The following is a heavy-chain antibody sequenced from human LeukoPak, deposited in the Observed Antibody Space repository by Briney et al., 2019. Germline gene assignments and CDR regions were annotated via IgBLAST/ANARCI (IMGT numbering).Heavy chain of an antibody. CDR2: IYYSGST. CDR1: GGSISSSSYY. V-gene: IGHV4-39*07. CDR3: ARDGNWRY. D-gene: IGHD3-3*01. J-gene: IGHJ4*02. Sequence: SETLSLTCTVSGGSISSSSYYWGWIRQPPGKGLEWIGSIYYSGSTYYNPSLKSRVTISVDTSKNQFSLKLSSVTAADTAVYYCARDGNWRYWGQGTLVTVSS.